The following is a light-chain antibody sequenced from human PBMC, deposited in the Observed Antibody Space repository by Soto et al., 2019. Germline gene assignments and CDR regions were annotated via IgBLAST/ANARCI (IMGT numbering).Light chain of an antibody. CDR3: QQCGRSPWT. J-gene: IGKJ1*01. CDR1: QSVSSYY. V-gene: IGKV3-20*01. Sequence: IVFTQSPGTLSLSRGERATLSCRASQSVSSYYLAWYQQKPGQAPRLLIYAASSRDTGIPDRFSGGGSGTDLPLTLSRLEPEDFAVYYCQQCGRSPWTVGRGSKVDI. CDR2: AAS.